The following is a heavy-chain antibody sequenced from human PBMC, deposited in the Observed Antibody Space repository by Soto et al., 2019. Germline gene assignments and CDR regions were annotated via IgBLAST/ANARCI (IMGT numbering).Heavy chain of an antibody. CDR2: IIPIFGTA. J-gene: IGHJ6*02. V-gene: IGHV1-69*13. CDR3: ARHIAVAGTVLAGDV. CDR1: GGTFSSYA. Sequence: SVKVSCKASGGTFSSYAISWVRQAPGQGLEWMGGIIPIFGTANYAQKFQGRVTITADESTSTAYTELSSLRSEDTAVYYCARHIAVAGTVLAGDVWGQGTTVTVSS. D-gene: IGHD6-19*01.